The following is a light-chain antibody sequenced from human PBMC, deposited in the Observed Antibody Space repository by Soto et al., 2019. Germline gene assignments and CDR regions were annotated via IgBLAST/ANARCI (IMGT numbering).Light chain of an antibody. Sequence: EILFTQSPATLSLSPGEGATLSCRASQSVSSYLAWYQQKPGQAPRLLIYDASNRATGIPARFSGSGSGTDFTLIISSLEPEDFAVYYCQQRSNWPVTFGLGTKVDIK. CDR1: QSVSSY. CDR3: QQRSNWPVT. CDR2: DAS. J-gene: IGKJ1*01. V-gene: IGKV3-11*01.